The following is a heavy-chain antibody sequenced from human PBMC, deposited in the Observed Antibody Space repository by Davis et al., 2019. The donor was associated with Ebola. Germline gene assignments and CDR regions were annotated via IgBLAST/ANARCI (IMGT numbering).Heavy chain of an antibody. J-gene: IGHJ6*02. CDR3: ASSPYYYYGMDV. Sequence: GESLKISCKGSGYSFTNYWISWVRQMPGKGLEWMGRIDPSDSYTNYSPSFQGHVTISADKSISTAYLQWSSLKASDTAMYYCASSPYYYYGMDVWGQGTTVTVSS. V-gene: IGHV5-10-1*01. CDR1: GYSFTNYW. CDR2: IDPSDSYT.